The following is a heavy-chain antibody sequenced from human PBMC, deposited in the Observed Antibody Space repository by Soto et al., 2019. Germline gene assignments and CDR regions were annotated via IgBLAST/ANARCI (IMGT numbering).Heavy chain of an antibody. CDR2: MNPNSGNT. J-gene: IGHJ5*02. Sequence: QVQLVQSGAEVKKPGASVKVSCKASGYTFTSYDINWVRQATGQGLEWMGWMNPNSGNTAYAQKFQGSVTMTKNTSKSTAYTELSSLRSEDTAVYYCARVREARGFDPWGKGNLVTVSS. CDR3: ARVREARGFDP. CDR1: GYTFTSYD. V-gene: IGHV1-8*01. D-gene: IGHD1-26*01.